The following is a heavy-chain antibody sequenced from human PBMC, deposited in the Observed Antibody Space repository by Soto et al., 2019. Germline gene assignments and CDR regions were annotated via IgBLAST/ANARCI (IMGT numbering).Heavy chain of an antibody. D-gene: IGHD7-27*01. J-gene: IGHJ4*02. CDR3: TRRPKLGDAGVGPRDY. CDR1: GFAFTDAW. Sequence: EVKMVESGGGLVEPGGSLRLSCAASGFAFTDAWMNWVRQAPGKGLEWVGRIKDNAQGGTADYAAPVKGRFIMSRDDSKNTLYLQMYGLQTEDTGIYYCTRRPKLGDAGVGPRDYWGRATLVAVSS. V-gene: IGHV3-15*07. CDR2: IKDNAQGGTA.